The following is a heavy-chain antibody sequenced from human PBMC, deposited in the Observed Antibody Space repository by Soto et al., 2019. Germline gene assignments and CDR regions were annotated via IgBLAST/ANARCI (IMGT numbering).Heavy chain of an antibody. CDR2: ISSSSSYI. D-gene: IGHD4-17*01. CDR3: ARDRLGMTTANWFDP. J-gene: IGHJ5*02. CDR1: GFTFSSYS. V-gene: IGHV3-21*01. Sequence: GGSLRLSCAASGFTFSSYSMNWVRQAPGKGLEWVSSISSSSSYIYYADSVKGRFTISRDNAKNSLYLQMNSLRAEDTSVYYCARDRLGMTTANWFDPWGQGTLVTVSS.